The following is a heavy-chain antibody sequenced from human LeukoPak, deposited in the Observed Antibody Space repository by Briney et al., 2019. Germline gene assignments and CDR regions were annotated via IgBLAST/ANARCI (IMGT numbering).Heavy chain of an antibody. V-gene: IGHV3-30*04. Sequence: PGRTLRLSCAASGFTFSSYAMHWVRQAPGKGLEWVAFIRYDGSNKYYADSVKGRFTISRDNSKNTLYLQMNSLRAEDTAVYYCANPGDWLLPGWGQGTLVTVSS. J-gene: IGHJ4*02. CDR1: GFTFSSYA. CDR2: IRYDGSNK. CDR3: ANPGDWLLPG. D-gene: IGHD3-9*01.